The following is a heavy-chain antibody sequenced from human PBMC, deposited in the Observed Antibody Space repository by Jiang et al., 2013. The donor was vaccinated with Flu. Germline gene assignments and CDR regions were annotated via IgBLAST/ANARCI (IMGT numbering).Heavy chain of an antibody. Sequence: SWVRPGVQGRGVEWVSAISGSGGNTYYADSVKGRFTISRDNSKNTLCLQMNSLRAEDTAVYYCAKESWLFIDCWGQGTLVTVSS. CDR3: AKESWLFIDC. J-gene: IGHJ4*02. CDR2: ISGSGGNT. D-gene: IGHD3-9*01. V-gene: IGHV3-23*01.